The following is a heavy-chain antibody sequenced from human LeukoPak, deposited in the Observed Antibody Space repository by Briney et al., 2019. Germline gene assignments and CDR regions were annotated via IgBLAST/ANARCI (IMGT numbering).Heavy chain of an antibody. Sequence: PSETLSLTCTVSGGSISSYYWSWIRQPPGKGLGWIGYIYYSGGTNYNPSLKSRVTISVDTSKNQFSLKLSSVTAADTAVYYCASGKSSALANYFDLWGQGTLVTVSS. V-gene: IGHV4-59*08. CDR2: IYYSGGT. CDR3: ASGKSSALANYFDL. J-gene: IGHJ4*02. D-gene: IGHD5-18*01. CDR1: GGSISSYY.